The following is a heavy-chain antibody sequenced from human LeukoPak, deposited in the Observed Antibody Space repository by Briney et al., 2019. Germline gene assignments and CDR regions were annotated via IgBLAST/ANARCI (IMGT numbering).Heavy chain of an antibody. D-gene: IGHD6-19*01. V-gene: IGHV1-18*01. CDR1: GYAFTSYG. J-gene: IGHJ4*02. Sequence: ASVKVSCKASGYAFTSYGISWVRQAPGQGLEWVGWINTYNGNTNYAQNLQGRVTMTTDTSTSTAYMELSSLRSDDTAVYYCARDVSGWSLFDYWGQGTLVTVSS. CDR3: ARDVSGWSLFDY. CDR2: INTYNGNT.